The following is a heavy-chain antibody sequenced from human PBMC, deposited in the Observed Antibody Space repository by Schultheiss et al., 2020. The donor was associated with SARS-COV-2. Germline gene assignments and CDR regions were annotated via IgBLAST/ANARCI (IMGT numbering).Heavy chain of an antibody. CDR3: ARAQGRYSAYGMDV. J-gene: IGHJ6*02. D-gene: IGHD5-12*01. CDR1: GYTFISYY. V-gene: IGHV1-46*01. Sequence: ASVKVSCKASGYTFISYYIHWVRQAPGQGLECMGKINPIGGSTSNAQKFRGRVTMTRDTSTSTVYMELSGLRSEDTAVYYCARAQGRYSAYGMDVWGQGTTVTVSS. CDR2: INPIGGST.